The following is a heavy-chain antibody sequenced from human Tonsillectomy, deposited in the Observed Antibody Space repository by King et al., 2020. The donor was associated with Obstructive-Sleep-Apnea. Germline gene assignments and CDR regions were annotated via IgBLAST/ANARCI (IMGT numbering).Heavy chain of an antibody. Sequence: QLVESGGGVVQPGRSLRLSCAASGFTFSSYGMHWVRQAPGKGLEWVAVIWYDGSNKYYADSVKGRFTISRDNSKNTLFLQMNSLRAEDTAVYYCARDPLVLVGLDYWGQGTLVTVSS. V-gene: IGHV3-33*01. CDR1: GFTFSSYG. D-gene: IGHD2-8*02. CDR3: ARDPLVLVGLDY. CDR2: IWYDGSNK. J-gene: IGHJ4*02.